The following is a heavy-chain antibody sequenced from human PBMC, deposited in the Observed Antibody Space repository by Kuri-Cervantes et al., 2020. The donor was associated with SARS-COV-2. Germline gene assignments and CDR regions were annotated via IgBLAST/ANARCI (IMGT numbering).Heavy chain of an antibody. CDR1: GYSISSGYY. V-gene: IGHV4-38-2*01. D-gene: IGHD6-13*01. Sequence: GSLRLSCAVSGYSISSGYYWGWIRQPPGKGLEWIGSTYHSGSTYYNPSLKSRVTISVDTSKNQFSLKLSSVTAADTAVYYCARADYSSSWFDYWGQGTLVTVSS. J-gene: IGHJ4*02. CDR3: ARADYSSSWFDY. CDR2: TYHSGST.